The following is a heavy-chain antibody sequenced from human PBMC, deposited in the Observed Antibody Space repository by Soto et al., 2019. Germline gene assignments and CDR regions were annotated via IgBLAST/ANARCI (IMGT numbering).Heavy chain of an antibody. CDR1: GGSISGYY. J-gene: IGHJ4*02. Sequence: PSETLSLTCIVSGGSISGYYWSWIRQPPGERLQYIGYIFYNGNANYSPSLRSRLTISVDTSKNHFSLMLSSVTAADTAVYYCAGHNTDGGYYDFWGRGILVTVSS. CDR2: IFYNGNA. D-gene: IGHD3-22*01. V-gene: IGHV4-59*01. CDR3: AGHNTDGGYYDF.